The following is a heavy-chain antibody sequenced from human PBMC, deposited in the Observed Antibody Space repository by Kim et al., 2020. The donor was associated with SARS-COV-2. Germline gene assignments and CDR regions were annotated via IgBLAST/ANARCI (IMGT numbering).Heavy chain of an antibody. V-gene: IGHV3-21*01. Sequence: GGSLRLSCAASGFTFSSYSMNWVRQAPGKGLEWVSSISSSSSYIYYADSVKGRFTISRDNAKNSLYLQMNSLRAEDTAVYYCARERGYSGYDLPYYFDYWGQGTLVTVSS. J-gene: IGHJ4*02. CDR3: ARERGYSGYDLPYYFDY. D-gene: IGHD5-12*01. CDR2: ISSSSSYI. CDR1: GFTFSSYS.